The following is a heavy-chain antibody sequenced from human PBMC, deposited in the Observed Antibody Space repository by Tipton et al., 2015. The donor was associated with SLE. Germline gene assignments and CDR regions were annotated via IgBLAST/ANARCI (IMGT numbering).Heavy chain of an antibody. J-gene: IGHJ4*02. D-gene: IGHD6-13*01. CDR2: ISYDGSNK. V-gene: IGHV3-30*03. CDR1: GFTFSSSG. CDR3: ARDAGIAAAGLYFDY. Sequence: SLRLSCAASGFTFSSSGMHWVRQAPGKGLEWVAVISYDGSNKDYADSVTGRVTFSRDNSKNTLYLQMNSLRAEDTALYYCARDAGIAAAGLYFDYWGQGTLVTVSS.